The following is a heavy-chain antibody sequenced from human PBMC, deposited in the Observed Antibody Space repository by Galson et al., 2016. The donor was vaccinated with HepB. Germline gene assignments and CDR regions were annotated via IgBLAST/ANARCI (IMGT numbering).Heavy chain of an antibody. CDR3: AKEGNYYGSGSYYEY. CDR2: ISYDGSEK. V-gene: IGHV3-30*04. D-gene: IGHD3-10*01. J-gene: IGHJ4*02. Sequence: SLRLSCAASGFTFISYAMHWVRQTPGKGLEWVAMISYDGSEKYYIDSVKGRFTISRDNSRDTLYLQMDSLRAEDTAVYYCAKEGNYYGSGSYYEYWGQGNLVTVSS. CDR1: GFTFISYA.